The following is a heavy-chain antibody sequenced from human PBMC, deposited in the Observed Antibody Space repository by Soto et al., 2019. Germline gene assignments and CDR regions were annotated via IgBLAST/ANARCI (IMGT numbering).Heavy chain of an antibody. CDR3: AHRAYSSSWSRTDFDY. CDR2: IYWNDDK. CDR1: GFSLSTSGVG. D-gene: IGHD6-13*01. Sequence: QITLKESGPTLVKPTQTLTLTCTFSGFSLSTSGVGVGWFRQPPGKPLEWLALIYWNDDKRYSPSLKSRLTITKDTSKNQVVLTMTNMDPVDTATYYWAHRAYSSSWSRTDFDYWGQGTLVTVSS. J-gene: IGHJ4*02. V-gene: IGHV2-5*01.